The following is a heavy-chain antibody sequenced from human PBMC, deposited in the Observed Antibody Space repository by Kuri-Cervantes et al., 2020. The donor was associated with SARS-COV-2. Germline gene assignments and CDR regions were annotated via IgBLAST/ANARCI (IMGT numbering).Heavy chain of an antibody. V-gene: IGHV4-4*02. Sequence: SETLSLTCAVSGGSISSSNWWSWVRQPPGKGLEWIGEINHSGSTNYNPSLKSRVTISVDTSKNQYSLKLSSVTAADTAVYYCARAPYSSSWYLRYWGQGTLVTGSS. CDR3: ARAPYSSSWYLRY. CDR2: INHSGST. CDR1: GGSISSSNW. D-gene: IGHD6-13*01. J-gene: IGHJ4*02.